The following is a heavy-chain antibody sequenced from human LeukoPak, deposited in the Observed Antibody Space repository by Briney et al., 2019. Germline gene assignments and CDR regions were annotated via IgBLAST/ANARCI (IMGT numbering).Heavy chain of an antibody. V-gene: IGHV3-23*01. J-gene: IGHJ6*02. CDR2: ISGSGGST. D-gene: IGHD2-15*01. Sequence: GGSLRLSCAAPGFTFSSYAMSWVRQAPGKGLEWVSAISGSGGSTYYADSVKGRFTISRDNSKNTLYLQMNSLRAEDTAVYYCAKYYCSGGSCFINGMDVWGQGTTVTVSS. CDR3: AKYYCSGGSCFINGMDV. CDR1: GFTFSSYA.